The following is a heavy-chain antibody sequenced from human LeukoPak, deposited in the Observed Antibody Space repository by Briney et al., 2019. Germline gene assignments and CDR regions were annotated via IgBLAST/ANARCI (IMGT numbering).Heavy chain of an antibody. V-gene: IGHV4-59*08. CDR3: ARHGGSLGYFDY. Sequence: SETLSLSCSLSGCSISTYYWSWIRQPPGKGLQWIGYVYDSGTTTYNTSLERRVTISSDASTNVLSLNVRSVTAADTAIYYCARHGGSLGYFDYWGQGTLVTVAS. D-gene: IGHD3-16*01. CDR2: VYDSGTT. CDR1: GCSISTYY. J-gene: IGHJ4*02.